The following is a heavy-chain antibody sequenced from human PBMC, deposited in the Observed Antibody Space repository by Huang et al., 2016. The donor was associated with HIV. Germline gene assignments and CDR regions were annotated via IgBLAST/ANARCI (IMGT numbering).Heavy chain of an antibody. V-gene: IGHV1-69*01. D-gene: IGHD1-26*01. CDR2: ITPIFDKT. J-gene: IGHJ4*02. CDR3: ATGPRGSGSFN. CDR1: GGTFSSYV. Sequence: QVQLVQSGAEVKKPGSSVKGSCKASGGTFSSYVISWVRQAPGQGLEWMGGITPIFDKTNYAQKFQGRVTIIADESTRTAYMEMSSLRPEDTATYYCATGPRGSGSFNWGQGTLVIVSS.